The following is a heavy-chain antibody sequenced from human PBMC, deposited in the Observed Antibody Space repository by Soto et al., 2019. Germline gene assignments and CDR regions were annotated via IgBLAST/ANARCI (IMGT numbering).Heavy chain of an antibody. Sequence: SVKVSCKASGGTVSSYAISWVRQAPGQGLEWMGGIIPIFGTANYAQKFQGRVTITADESTSTAYMELSTLRSEDTAVYYCARVVTAILGWFDPWGQGNLVTVPQ. V-gene: IGHV1-69*13. J-gene: IGHJ5*02. CDR2: IIPIFGTA. CDR3: ARVVTAILGWFDP. CDR1: GGTVSSYA. D-gene: IGHD2-21*02.